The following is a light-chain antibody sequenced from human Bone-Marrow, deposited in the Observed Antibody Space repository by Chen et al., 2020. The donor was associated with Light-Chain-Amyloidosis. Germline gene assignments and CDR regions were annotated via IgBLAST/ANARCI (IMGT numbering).Light chain of an antibody. CDR1: QSVSSN. Sequence: EIVMTQSPATLSVSPGERATLSCRASQSVSSNLAWYQHKPGQAPRLLIYGASTRATGIPARFSGSGSGTEFALTISSLQSEDFAVYYCQQSKNWPPWTFGQGTKVEIK. V-gene: IGKV3-15*01. CDR3: QQSKNWPPWT. J-gene: IGKJ1*01. CDR2: GAS.